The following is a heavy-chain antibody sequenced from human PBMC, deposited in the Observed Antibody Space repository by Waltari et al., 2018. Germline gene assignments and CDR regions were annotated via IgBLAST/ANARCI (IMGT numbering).Heavy chain of an antibody. J-gene: IGHJ6*03. CDR2: IYYNRST. CDR3: ARVLVVPNYYYYMDV. CDR1: GGSISSYY. V-gene: IGHV4-59*01. D-gene: IGHD6-6*01. Sequence: QVQLQESGPGLVKPSETLSLTCTVSGGSISSYYWSWIRQPPGKGLEWIGYIYYNRSTTYNPSLMSRVTISLDTTKNQYSLKLSSAAAADTAVYYCARVLVVPNYYYYMDVWGKGTTVTVSS.